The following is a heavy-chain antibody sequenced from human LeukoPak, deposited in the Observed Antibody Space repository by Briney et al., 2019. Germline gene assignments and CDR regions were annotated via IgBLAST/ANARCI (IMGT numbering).Heavy chain of an antibody. V-gene: IGHV5-51*01. J-gene: IGHJ5*02. CDR3: ACRKYYSTWSDP. CDR1: GYSLTSYW. CDR2: IYPGDSDT. D-gene: IGHD1-14*01. Sequence: GESLKISCKGFGYSLTSYWIGWVRQMPGQGLEWIGIIYPGDSDTQYSPSFQGQVTISADKSISTVYLQWNSLKASDTAIYYCACRKYYSTWSDPWGQGTLVTVSS.